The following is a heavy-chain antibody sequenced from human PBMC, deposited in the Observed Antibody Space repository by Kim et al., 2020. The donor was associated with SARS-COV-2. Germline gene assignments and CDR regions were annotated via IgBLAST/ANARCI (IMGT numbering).Heavy chain of an antibody. CDR2: ISWNSGSI. CDR3: AKAKGRWLHLFDY. Sequence: GGSLRLSCAASGFTFGDYAMHWVRQAPGKGLEWVSGISWNSGSIGYADSVKGRFTISRDNAKHSLYLQMNSLRAEDTALYYCAKAKGRWLHLFDYWGQGTLVTVSS. J-gene: IGHJ4*02. V-gene: IGHV3-9*01. D-gene: IGHD5-12*01. CDR1: GFTFGDYA.